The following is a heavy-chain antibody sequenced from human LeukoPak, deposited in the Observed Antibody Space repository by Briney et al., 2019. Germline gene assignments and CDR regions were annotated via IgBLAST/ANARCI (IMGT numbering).Heavy chain of an antibody. CDR3: ARDERGYSYGYYFDY. J-gene: IGHJ4*02. CDR1: GFTFSSYS. CDR2: ISSSSSYI. D-gene: IGHD5-18*01. V-gene: IGHV3-21*01. Sequence: GGSLRLSCAASGFTFSSYSMNWVRQAPGKGLEGVSSISSSSSYIYYADSVKGRFTISRDNAKNSLYLQMNSLRAEDTAVYYCARDERGYSYGYYFDYWGQGTLVTVSS.